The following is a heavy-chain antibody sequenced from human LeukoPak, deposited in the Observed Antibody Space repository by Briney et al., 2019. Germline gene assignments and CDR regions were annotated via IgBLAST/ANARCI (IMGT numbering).Heavy chain of an antibody. CDR3: ARRHHYYYYMDV. V-gene: IGHV4-4*09. CDR2: IYTSGGT. J-gene: IGHJ6*03. Sequence: SETLSLTCTVSGGSVSSYYWTWIRQPPGKGLEWIGYIYTSGGTNYNPSLSSRVTISVGTSKNQFSLNLSSVTAADTAVYYCARRHHYYYYMDVWGKGTTVTVSS. CDR1: GGSVSSYY.